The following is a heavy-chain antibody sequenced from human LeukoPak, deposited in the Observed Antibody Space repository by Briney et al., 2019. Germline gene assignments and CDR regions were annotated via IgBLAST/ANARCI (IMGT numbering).Heavy chain of an antibody. CDR3: ARDPRIAAAGLYGMDV. D-gene: IGHD6-13*01. CDR2: IYYSGST. Sequence: PSQTLSLTCTVSGGSISSGGYYWSWIRQHPGKGLEWIGYIYYSGSTYYNPSLKSRVTISVDTSKNQFSLKLSSVTAADTAVYYCARDPRIAAAGLYGMDVWGQGTTVTVSS. CDR1: GGSISSGGYY. V-gene: IGHV4-31*03. J-gene: IGHJ6*02.